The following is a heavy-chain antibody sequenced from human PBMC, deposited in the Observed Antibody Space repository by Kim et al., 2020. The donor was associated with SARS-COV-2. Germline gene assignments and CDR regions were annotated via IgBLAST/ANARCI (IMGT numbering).Heavy chain of an antibody. J-gene: IGHJ4*02. CDR1: GGTFSSYA. D-gene: IGHD2-15*01. CDR3: ARRAPDCSGGSCYVAHGDY. CDR2: IIPIFGTA. Sequence: SVKVSCKASGGTFSSYAISWVRQAPGQGLEWMGGIIPIFGTANYAQKFQGRVTITADESMSTAYMELSSLRSEDTAVYYCARRAPDCSGGSCYVAHGDYWGQGTLVTVSS. V-gene: IGHV1-69*13.